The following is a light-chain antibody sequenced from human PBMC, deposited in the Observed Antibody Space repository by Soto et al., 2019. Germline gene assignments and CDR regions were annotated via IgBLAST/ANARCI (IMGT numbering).Light chain of an antibody. V-gene: IGLV2-14*01. CDR3: CSFTSSNTHV. Sequence: QSVLTQPASVSGSPGQSITISCTGTSSDVGAHNFVSWYQQHPGKAPKLMIYEVSNRPSGVSDRFSGSKSGNTASLTISGLQAEDEADYYCCSFTSSNTHVFGTGTKVTVL. J-gene: IGLJ1*01. CDR1: SSDVGAHNF. CDR2: EVS.